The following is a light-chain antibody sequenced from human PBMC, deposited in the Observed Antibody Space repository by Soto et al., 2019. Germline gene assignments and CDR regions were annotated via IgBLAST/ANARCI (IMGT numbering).Light chain of an antibody. CDR1: SSDVGSYNP. V-gene: IGLV2-23*01. CDR3: CSYAGSSTDVV. Sequence: QSALTQPASASGSPGQSITISCTGTSSDVGSYNPVSWYQQHPGKAPKLMIYEGSKRPSGVSNRFSGSKSGNTASLTISGLQAEDEAEYYCCSYAGSSTDVVFGGGTKLTVL. CDR2: EGS. J-gene: IGLJ2*01.